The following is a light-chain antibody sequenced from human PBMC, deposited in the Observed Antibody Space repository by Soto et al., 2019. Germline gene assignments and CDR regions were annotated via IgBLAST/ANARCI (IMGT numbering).Light chain of an antibody. CDR2: DVS. CDR1: QSVSNN. Sequence: EIVLTQSPGTLSRSPGERSTLSCSSSQSVSNNYLAWYQQKPGQAPRLLIYDVSNRATGIPARFSGSGSGTEFILTITSLQSEDSAVYYCQEYNTWPWTFGQGTKVDIK. CDR3: QEYNTWPWT. V-gene: IGKV3D-15*01. J-gene: IGKJ1*01.